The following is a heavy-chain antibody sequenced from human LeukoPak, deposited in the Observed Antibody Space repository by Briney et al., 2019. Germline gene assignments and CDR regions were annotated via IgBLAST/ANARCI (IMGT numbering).Heavy chain of an antibody. CDR2: ISYDGPNK. V-gene: IGHV3-30*18. CDR3: AKWLALATITLGYFDY. Sequence: GGSLRLSCAASGFTFSSYGMHWVRQAPGKGLEWVAVISYDGPNKYYADSVKGRFTISRDNSKNTLYLQMNSLRAEDTAVYYCAKWLALATITLGYFDYWGQGTLVTVSS. CDR1: GFTFSSYG. D-gene: IGHD5-12*01. J-gene: IGHJ4*02.